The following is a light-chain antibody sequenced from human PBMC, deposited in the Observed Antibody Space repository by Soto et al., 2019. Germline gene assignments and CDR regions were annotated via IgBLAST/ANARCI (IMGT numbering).Light chain of an antibody. CDR3: CSYAGGDTWI. V-gene: IGLV2-11*01. CDR1: SSNVGNYNY. Sequence: QSALTQPRSVSGSPGQSVTISCTGTSSNVGNYNYVSWYQQHPGKAPKLIIYDVNKRPSGVPDRFSGSKSGNTASLTISGLQAEDDADYSCCSYAGGDTWILGGGTQLTVL. J-gene: IGLJ2*01. CDR2: DVN.